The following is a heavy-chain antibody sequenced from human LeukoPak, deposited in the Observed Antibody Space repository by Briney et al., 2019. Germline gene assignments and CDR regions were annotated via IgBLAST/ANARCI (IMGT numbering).Heavy chain of an antibody. J-gene: IGHJ4*02. Sequence: GSLRLSCAASGFTFSSYSMNWVRQPPGKGLEWIGEINHSGSTNYNPSLKSRVTISVDTSKNQFSLKLSSVTAADTAVYYCARVGYSSSWSFDYWGQGTLVTVSS. CDR1: GFTFSSYS. CDR3: ARVGYSSSWSFDY. D-gene: IGHD6-13*01. V-gene: IGHV4-34*01. CDR2: INHSGST.